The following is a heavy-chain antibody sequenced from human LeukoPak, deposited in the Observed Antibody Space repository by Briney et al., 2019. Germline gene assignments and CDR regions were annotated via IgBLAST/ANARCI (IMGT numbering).Heavy chain of an antibody. CDR1: GGSISSGGYY. CDR3: ARVGYSYGYFDY. V-gene: IGHV4-31*03. Sequence: PSETLSLTCTVSGGSISSGGYYWSWIRQHPGKGLEWIGYIYYSGSTYYNPSLKSRVTISVDTSKNQFSLKLSSVTAADTAVYYCARVGYSYGYFDYWGQGTWSPSPQ. CDR2: IYYSGST. J-gene: IGHJ4*02. D-gene: IGHD5-18*01.